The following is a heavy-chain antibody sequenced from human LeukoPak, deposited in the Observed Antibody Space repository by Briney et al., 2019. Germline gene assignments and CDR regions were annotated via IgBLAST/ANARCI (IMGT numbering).Heavy chain of an antibody. CDR3: ARVMDIVVVPAAVDY. Sequence: AGGSLRLSCAASGFTFSSYGMHWVRQAPGKGLEWVSSISSSSSYIYYADSVKGRFTISRDNAKNSLYLQMNSLRAEDTAVYYCARVMDIVVVPAAVDYWGQGTLVTVSS. CDR1: GFTFSSYG. CDR2: ISSSSSYI. D-gene: IGHD2-2*03. V-gene: IGHV3-21*01. J-gene: IGHJ4*02.